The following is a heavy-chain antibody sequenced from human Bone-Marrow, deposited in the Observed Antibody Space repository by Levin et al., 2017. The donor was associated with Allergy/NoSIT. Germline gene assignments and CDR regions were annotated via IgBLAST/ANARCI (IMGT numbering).Heavy chain of an antibody. CDR2: IRSKANSYAT. J-gene: IGHJ3*02. V-gene: IGHV3-73*01. Sequence: GGSLRLSCAASGFTFSGSAMHWVRQASGKGLEWVGRIRSKANSYATAYAASVKGRFTISRDDSKNTAYLQMNSLKTEDTAVYYCTSRYDRITFDIWGQGTMVTVSS. CDR1: GFTFSGSA. CDR3: TSRYDRITFDI. D-gene: IGHD3-22*01.